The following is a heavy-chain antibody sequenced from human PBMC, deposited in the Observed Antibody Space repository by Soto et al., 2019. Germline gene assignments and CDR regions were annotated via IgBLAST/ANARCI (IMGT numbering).Heavy chain of an antibody. CDR1: GFTVSSNY. CDR3: ARGPLRNYFDY. V-gene: IGHV3-66*01. CDR2: IYSGGRT. J-gene: IGHJ4*02. Sequence: GGSLRLPCAASGFTVSSNYMSWVLQATGKGLEWVSVIYSGGRTYYADSVKGRFTISRDNSKNTLYLQMNSLRAEATAVYYCARGPLRNYFDYWGQGTLVTVSS.